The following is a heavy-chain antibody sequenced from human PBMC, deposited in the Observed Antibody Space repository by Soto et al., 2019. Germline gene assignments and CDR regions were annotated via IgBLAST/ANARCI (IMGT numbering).Heavy chain of an antibody. CDR3: AKSEVLEI. V-gene: IGHV5-51*01. CDR2: VYPGDAET. J-gene: IGHJ3*02. CDR1: GYNFSSQW. Sequence: PGESLKISCKGHGYNFSSQWIAWVRQKPGKGLEWMGIVYPGDAETRYSPSFQGQVTMSADKSIDTAYLQWSSRKASDTAIYYCAKSEVLEIWGQGTIVTVSS.